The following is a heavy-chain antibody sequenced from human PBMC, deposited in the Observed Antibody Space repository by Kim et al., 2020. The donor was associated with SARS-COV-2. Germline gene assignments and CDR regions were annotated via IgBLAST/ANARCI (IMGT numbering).Heavy chain of an antibody. D-gene: IGHD2-15*01. CDR1: GYIFTSYY. V-gene: IGHV1-46*01. CDR2: INPNGGST. Sequence: ASVKVSCKASGYIFTSYYIHWVRQAPGQGLEWMGIINPNGGSTSYAQKLQGRVTMTRDTSTRTVYMEVDSLRPEDTAVYYCARDRSSRGWPDAWGQGTLV. J-gene: IGHJ5*02. CDR3: ARDRSSRGWPDA.